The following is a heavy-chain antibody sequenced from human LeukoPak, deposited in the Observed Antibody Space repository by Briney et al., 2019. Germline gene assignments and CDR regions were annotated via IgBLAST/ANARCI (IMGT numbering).Heavy chain of an antibody. V-gene: IGHV1-24*01. Sequence: ASVKVSCKVSGYTLTELSMHWVRQAPGKGLEWMGGFDPEDGETIYAQKFQGRVTMTEDTSTDTTYMELSSLRSEDTAVYYCATGSRAVTTSWFDPWGQGTLVTVSS. CDR3: ATGSRAVTTSWFDP. D-gene: IGHD4-17*01. CDR2: FDPEDGET. J-gene: IGHJ5*02. CDR1: GYTLTELS.